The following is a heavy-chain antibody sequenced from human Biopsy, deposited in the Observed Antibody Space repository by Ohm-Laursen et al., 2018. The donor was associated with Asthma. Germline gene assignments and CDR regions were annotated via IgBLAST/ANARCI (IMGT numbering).Heavy chain of an antibody. J-gene: IGHJ4*02. CDR1: GVSISSDY. CDR2: IYYSGST. D-gene: IGHD2-21*02. V-gene: IGHV4-59*01. CDR3: ARGISRVTGLFDHFDS. Sequence: SETLSLTCTVSGVSISSDYWSWIRQPPGKGLEWIGHIYYSGSTNYQPSLKSRVTISVDTSKNQFSLKLRSVTAADAAVYYCARGISRVTGLFDHFDSWGQGTLVAVSS.